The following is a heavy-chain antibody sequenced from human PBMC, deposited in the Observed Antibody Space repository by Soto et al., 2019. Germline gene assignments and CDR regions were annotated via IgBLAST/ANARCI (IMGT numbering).Heavy chain of an antibody. J-gene: IGHJ1*01. CDR2: ISETHRGS. D-gene: IGHD3-9*01. V-gene: IGHV3-23*01. CDR3: AKMPPHPDILGPYRHRIYFDT. Sequence: EVQLLESGGGFLQPGGSLRLSCTASGFSFSNYGMSWVRQAPGKGLEWVSGISETHRGSYYADSVKGRFTISRDNSKNTLYLKMNSLRAEDTAVYYCAKMPPHPDILGPYRHRIYFDTWGQGTLVAVSS. CDR1: GFSFSNYG.